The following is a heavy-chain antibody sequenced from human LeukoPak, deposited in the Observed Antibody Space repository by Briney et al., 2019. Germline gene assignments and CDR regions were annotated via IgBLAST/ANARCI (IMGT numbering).Heavy chain of an antibody. CDR1: GVTLSSSG. CDR3: ARDLHSESYLTT. CDR2: ISSDGNSN. J-gene: IGHJ4*02. V-gene: IGHV3-30*03. D-gene: IGHD1-26*01. Sequence: GGSLRLSCAASGVTLSSSGMHWVRQAPGRGLEGVAVISSDGNSNYYTEAVKGRFTISRDNAKSTLYLQMNSLSGEDSVVYHCARDLHSESYLTTWGQGTLVTVSS.